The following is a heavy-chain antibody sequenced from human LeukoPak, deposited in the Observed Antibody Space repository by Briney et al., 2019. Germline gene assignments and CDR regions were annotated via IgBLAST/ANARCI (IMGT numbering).Heavy chain of an antibody. CDR3: AKDTWQFAPDYYYYMDV. Sequence: GGSLRLSCAASTFTFSSYSMNWVRQAPGKGLEWVSSISSGSTYKYYADSVKGRFTISRDNAKNSLYLQMNSLRAEDTALYYCAKDTWQFAPDYYYYMDVWGKGTTVTVSS. J-gene: IGHJ6*03. CDR2: ISSGSTYK. CDR1: TFTFSSYS. V-gene: IGHV3-21*04. D-gene: IGHD2-21*01.